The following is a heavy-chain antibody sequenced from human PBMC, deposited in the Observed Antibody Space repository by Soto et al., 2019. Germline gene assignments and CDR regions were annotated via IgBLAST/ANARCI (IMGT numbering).Heavy chain of an antibody. CDR3: AKGGRYYGSGRIDY. D-gene: IGHD3-10*01. J-gene: IGHJ4*02. CDR1: GFTFSTYG. V-gene: IGHV3-30*18. Sequence: QVQLVESGGGVVQPGRSLRLSCAASGFTFSTYGMHWVRQAPGKGLEWVAVISYDGSNKYYADSVKGRFTISRDNSKNTLYLQMNSLSAADTTVYYCAKGGRYYGSGRIDYWGQGTLVTVSS. CDR2: ISYDGSNK.